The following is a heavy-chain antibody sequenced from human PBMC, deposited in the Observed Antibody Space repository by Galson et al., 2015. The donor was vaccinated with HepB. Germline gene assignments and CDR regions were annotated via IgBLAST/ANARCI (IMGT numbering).Heavy chain of an antibody. V-gene: IGHV1-69*13. CDR2: IIPIFGTA. CDR1: GGTFSSYA. D-gene: IGHD2/OR15-2a*01. Sequence: SVKVSCKASGGTFSSYAISWVRQAPGQGLEWMGGIIPIFGTANYAQKFQGRVTITADESTSTAYMELSSLRPEDTAVYYCARFLPDYYYGMDVWGQGTTVTVSS. J-gene: IGHJ6*02. CDR3: ARFLPDYYYGMDV.